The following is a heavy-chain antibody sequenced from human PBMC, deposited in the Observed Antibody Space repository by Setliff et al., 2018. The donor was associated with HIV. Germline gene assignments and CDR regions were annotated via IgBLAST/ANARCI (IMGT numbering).Heavy chain of an antibody. Sequence: GESLKISCKGSGYSFTSYWIAWVRQTPGKGQEWTGIIYPGDSHTRYSPSFQGQVTFSADKSISTAYLLWSSLQASDTAIYYCPRHILAYCAGDCYPLDYWGQVTLVTVSS. CDR1: GYSFTSYW. V-gene: IGHV5-51*01. D-gene: IGHD2-21*02. CDR3: PRHILAYCAGDCYPLDY. CDR2: IYPGDSHT. J-gene: IGHJ4*02.